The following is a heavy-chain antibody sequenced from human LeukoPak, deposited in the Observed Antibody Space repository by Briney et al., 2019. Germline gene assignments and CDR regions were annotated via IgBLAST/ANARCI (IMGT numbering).Heavy chain of an antibody. D-gene: IGHD6-6*01. V-gene: IGHV3-7*01. CDR1: RFTFSNYW. CDR2: IKQEGSWK. CDR3: ARIGYSSSSLDY. J-gene: IGHJ4*02. Sequence: GGSLRPSCAASRFTFSNYWMSWVPAAPGEGLEWVANIKQEGSWKYYVDSIKGRFTISRDNAKNSVFLQMNSLRADDTAVYYCARIGYSSSSLDYWGQGTLVTVSS.